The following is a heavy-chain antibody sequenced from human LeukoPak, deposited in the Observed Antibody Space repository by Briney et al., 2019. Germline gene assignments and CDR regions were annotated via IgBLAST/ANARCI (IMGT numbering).Heavy chain of an antibody. J-gene: IGHJ6*03. CDR3: ARSVEGYCSGTSCYYYYYYMDV. V-gene: IGHV4-59*01. CDR2: IYYSGST. Sequence: SETLSLTCTVSGGSISSYYWSWIRQPPGKGLGWVGYIYYSGSTNYNPSLKSRVTLSVDTSKNQFSLKLSSVTAADTAVYYCARSVEGYCSGTSCYYYYYYMDVWGKGTTVTVSS. CDR1: GGSISSYY. D-gene: IGHD2-15*01.